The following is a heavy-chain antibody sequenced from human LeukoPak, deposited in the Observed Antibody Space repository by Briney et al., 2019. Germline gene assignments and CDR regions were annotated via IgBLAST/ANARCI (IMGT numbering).Heavy chain of an antibody. Sequence: PGGSLRLSCEASGFTLNKYWMHWVRQAPGKGLVWVPRITGDGSDIAYADSVKGRFTVSRDDAKNILFLQMTSLRVEDTAIYYCARDAYTTTSNWLDPWGQGTLVTLSS. J-gene: IGHJ5*02. CDR3: ARDAYTTTSNWLDP. D-gene: IGHD4-17*01. CDR2: ITGDGSDI. V-gene: IGHV3-74*01. CDR1: GFTLNKYW.